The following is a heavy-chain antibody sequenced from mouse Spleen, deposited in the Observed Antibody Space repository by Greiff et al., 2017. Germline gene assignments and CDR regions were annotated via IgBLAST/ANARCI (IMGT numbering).Heavy chain of an antibody. CDR1: GFNIKNTY. V-gene: IGHV14-3*01. CDR3: ARSPSTMITTGYYFDY. J-gene: IGHJ2*01. CDR2: IDPANGNT. D-gene: IGHD2-4*01. Sequence: EVMLVESVAELVRPGASVKLSCTASGFNIKNTYMHWVKQRPEQGLEWIGRIDPANGNTKYAPKFQGKATITADTSSNTAYLQLSSLTSEDTAIYYCARSPSTMITTGYYFDYWGQGTTLTVSS.